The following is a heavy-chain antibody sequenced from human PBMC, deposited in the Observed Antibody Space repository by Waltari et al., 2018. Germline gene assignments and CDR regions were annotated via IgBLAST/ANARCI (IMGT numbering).Heavy chain of an antibody. V-gene: IGHV1-46*01. CDR1: GNSFTSDS. D-gene: IGHD2-2*01. CDR3: ATSPEMYCTSTRCYGNWFDP. CDR2: VNLSGGTS. Sequence: QVQLVQSGAEVKKPGASVRISCKASGNSFTSDSMHWVRQAPGQGLEWMGRVNLSGGTSTYAQKFQGRVTMTRDTSTTTVYMQLSNLKSEDTAVYYCATSPEMYCTSTRCYGNWFDPGGQGTLVTVSS. J-gene: IGHJ5*02.